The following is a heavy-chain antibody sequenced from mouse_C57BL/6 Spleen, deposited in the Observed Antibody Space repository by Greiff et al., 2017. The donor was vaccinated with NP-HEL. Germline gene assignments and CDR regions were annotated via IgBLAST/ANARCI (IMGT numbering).Heavy chain of an antibody. Sequence: VQLQQSGPELVKPGASVKISCKASGYAFSSSWMNWVKQRPGKGLEWIGRIYPGDGDTNYNGKFKGKATLTADNSSSTAYMQLSSLTSEDSAVYFCARERDDGHDAWFAYWGQGTLVTVSA. D-gene: IGHD2-2*01. CDR2: IYPGDGDT. CDR3: ARERDDGHDAWFAY. V-gene: IGHV1-82*01. J-gene: IGHJ3*01. CDR1: GYAFSSSW.